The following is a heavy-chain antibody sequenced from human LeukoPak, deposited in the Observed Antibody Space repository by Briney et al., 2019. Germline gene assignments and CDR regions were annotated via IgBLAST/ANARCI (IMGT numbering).Heavy chain of an antibody. CDR2: IYSGGST. J-gene: IGHJ6*02. CDR1: GFTFSSYA. D-gene: IGHD2-21*02. V-gene: IGHV3-53*04. Sequence: GGSLRLSCAASGFTFSSYAMSWVRQAPGKGLEWVSVIYSGGSTYYADSVKGRFTISRHNSKNTLYLQMNSLRAEDTAVYYCAREVRGDRYGMDVWGQGTTVTVSS. CDR3: AREVRGDRYGMDV.